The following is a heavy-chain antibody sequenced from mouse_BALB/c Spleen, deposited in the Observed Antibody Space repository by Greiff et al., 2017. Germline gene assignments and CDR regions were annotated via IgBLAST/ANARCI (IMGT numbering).Heavy chain of an antibody. CDR3: ARDPLLRLRYYAMDY. D-gene: IGHD1-2*01. CDR2: IWAGAST. CDR1: GFSLTSYG. Sequence: QVQLKESGPGLVAPSQSLSITCTVSGFSLTSYGVHWVRQPPGKGLEWLGVIWAGASTNYNSALMSRLSISKDNSKSQVFLKMNSLQTDDTAMYYCARDPLLRLRYYAMDYWGQGTSVTVSS. V-gene: IGHV2-9*02. J-gene: IGHJ4*01.